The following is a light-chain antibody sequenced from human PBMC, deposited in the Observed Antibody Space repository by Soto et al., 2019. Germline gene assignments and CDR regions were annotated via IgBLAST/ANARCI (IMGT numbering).Light chain of an antibody. CDR1: QSVSST. Sequence: EIVMTQSPATLSVSPGERATLSCRASQSVSSTLAWYQQTPGQTPRVLIYGASTRATGIPARFSGSGSGTEFTLTISSLQSEDFAVYYCQQYNNWPPITFGQGTRLEIK. CDR3: QQYNNWPPIT. J-gene: IGKJ5*01. V-gene: IGKV3-15*01. CDR2: GAS.